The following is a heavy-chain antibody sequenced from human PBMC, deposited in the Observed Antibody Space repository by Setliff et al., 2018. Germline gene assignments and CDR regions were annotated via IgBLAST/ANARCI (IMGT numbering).Heavy chain of an antibody. CDR1: GGSFSGYY. D-gene: IGHD3-10*01. V-gene: IGHV4-34*01. J-gene: IGHJ5*02. CDR2: INHSGSS. Sequence: SETLSLTCAVYGGSFSGYYWSWIRQPPGKGLEWIGEINHSGSSNYNPSLKSRVTISVDTSKNQFSLKLNSVTAADTAVYYCARAYYYGSGSYYRKRIAWFDPWGQGTLVTVSS. CDR3: ARAYYYGSGSYYRKRIAWFDP.